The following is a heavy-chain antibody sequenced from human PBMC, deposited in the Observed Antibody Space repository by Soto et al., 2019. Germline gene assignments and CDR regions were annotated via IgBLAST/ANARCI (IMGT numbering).Heavy chain of an antibody. D-gene: IGHD4-4*01. Sequence: GGSLRLSCAASGFTFRSYSMNWVRQAPGKGLEWISYISSSSSTTSYGDSVKGRFAISRDNARNSLSLQMNSLRDEDTAVYYCARLMRVTGGEAFDIWGQGTMVTVSS. CDR3: ARLMRVTGGEAFDI. J-gene: IGHJ3*02. CDR2: ISSSSSTT. V-gene: IGHV3-48*02. CDR1: GFTFRSYS.